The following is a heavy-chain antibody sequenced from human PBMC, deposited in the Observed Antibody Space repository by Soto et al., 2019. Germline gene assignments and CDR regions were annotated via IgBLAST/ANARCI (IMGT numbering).Heavy chain of an antibody. D-gene: IGHD2-2*01. Sequence: VQLLESGGGLVQPGGSLRLPCTASGFTFSSYAMTWVRQAPGKGPEWVPGLSSGGSATYHADSVKGRFIISRDHSKNTLYLQMNSLRAEDTAVYYCAKGAMRSFYALAVWGQGTTVTVSS. CDR1: GFTFSSYA. V-gene: IGHV3-23*01. CDR3: AKGAMRSFYALAV. CDR2: LSSGGSAT. J-gene: IGHJ6*02.